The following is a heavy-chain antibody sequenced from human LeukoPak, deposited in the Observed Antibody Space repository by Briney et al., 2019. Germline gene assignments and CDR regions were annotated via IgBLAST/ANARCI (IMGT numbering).Heavy chain of an antibody. CDR2: INHSGST. CDR1: GGSFSGYY. J-gene: IGHJ4*02. V-gene: IGHV4-34*01. CDR3: AAHRGLYFDY. Sequence: PSETLSLTCAVYGGSFSGYYWSWIRQPPGKGLEWIGEINHSGSTNYNPSLKSRVTISVDTSKNQFSLKLSSVTAADTAVYYCAAHRGLYFDYWGQGTLVTVSS.